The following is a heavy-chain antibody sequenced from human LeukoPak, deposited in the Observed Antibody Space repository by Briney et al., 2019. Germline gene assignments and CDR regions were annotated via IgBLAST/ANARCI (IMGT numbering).Heavy chain of an antibody. Sequence: GGSLRLSGAASGFTFSHYSMNWVRQAPGKGLGWISYIGISSGNTKYADSVKGRFTISGDKAKNSVYLQMNSLRVEDTAVYYCARDTKYAFDNWGQGTLVTVSS. V-gene: IGHV3-48*01. CDR1: GFTFSHYS. J-gene: IGHJ4*02. CDR2: IGISSGNT. D-gene: IGHD2-2*01. CDR3: ARDTKYAFDN.